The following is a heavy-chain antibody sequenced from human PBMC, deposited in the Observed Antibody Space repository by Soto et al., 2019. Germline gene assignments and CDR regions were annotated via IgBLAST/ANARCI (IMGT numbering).Heavy chain of an antibody. J-gene: IGHJ4*02. Sequence: QITLKESGPTLVKPTQTLTLTCTFSGFSLSTSGVGEGWIRQPPGKALEGLALIYWADDKRYSPSLKSRLTITKDTSKNQVVLRITNMDPVDTATYYCAHKSALTTIFDFWGQGTLVTVSS. CDR2: IYWADDK. V-gene: IGHV2-5*02. D-gene: IGHD4-17*01. CDR3: AHKSALTTIFDF. CDR1: GFSLSTSGVG.